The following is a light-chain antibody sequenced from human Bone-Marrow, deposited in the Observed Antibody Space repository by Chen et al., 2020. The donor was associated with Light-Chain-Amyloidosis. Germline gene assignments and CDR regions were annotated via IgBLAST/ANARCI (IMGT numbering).Light chain of an antibody. CDR2: TAS. CDR1: QGIRTD. Sequence: IQMTQSPSSLSASIGDRVTITCRASQGIRTDLGWYQQKPGTAPKLLIYTASRVQSGVPTRFSGSGYGTDFTLTISSLQPEDFATYYCLQDNDYPQTFGQGTKVEVK. V-gene: IGKV1-6*01. J-gene: IGKJ1*01. CDR3: LQDNDYPQT.